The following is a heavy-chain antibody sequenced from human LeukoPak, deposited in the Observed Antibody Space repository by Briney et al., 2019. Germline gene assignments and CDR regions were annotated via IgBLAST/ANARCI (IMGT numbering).Heavy chain of an antibody. CDR2: IKDKTDGGTR. Sequence: GGSLRLSCAASGFTFGNAWMSWVRQAPGKGLEWIGRIKDKTDGGTRDYGAPVKGRFTISRADSKKTLYLQMNRLKTEDTAVYYCTTWGSYGDYRLGLDSWGQGTLVTVSS. CDR1: GFTFGNAW. D-gene: IGHD4-17*01. V-gene: IGHV3-15*01. CDR3: TTWGSYGDYRLGLDS. J-gene: IGHJ4*02.